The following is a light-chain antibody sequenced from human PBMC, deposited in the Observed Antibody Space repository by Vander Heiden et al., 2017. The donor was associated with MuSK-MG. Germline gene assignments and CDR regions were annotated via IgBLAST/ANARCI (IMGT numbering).Light chain of an antibody. Sequence: SYELTQPPSVSVSPGQTASITCPGDKLGDKYACWYEQKPGQSPVLVIYQDSKRPSGIPERFSGSNSGNTATLTISGTQAMDEADYYGQAWDSSTEVFGGGTKLTVL. CDR1: KLGDKY. CDR2: QDS. V-gene: IGLV3-1*01. CDR3: QAWDSSTEV. J-gene: IGLJ3*02.